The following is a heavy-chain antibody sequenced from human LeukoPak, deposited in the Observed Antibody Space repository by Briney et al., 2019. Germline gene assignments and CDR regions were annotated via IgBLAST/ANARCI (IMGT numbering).Heavy chain of an antibody. V-gene: IGHV3-23*01. CDR2: IRGSGGST. Sequence: QAGGSLRLSCAASGFTFSSYAMSWVRQAPGEGREWVSAIRGSGGSTYYADSVKGRFTISRDNSKHTLYLQMNSLRAEDTAVYYCATRDILTGYYSYYYMDVWGKGTTVTVSS. D-gene: IGHD3-9*01. CDR3: ATRDILTGYYSYYYMDV. J-gene: IGHJ6*03. CDR1: GFTFSSYA.